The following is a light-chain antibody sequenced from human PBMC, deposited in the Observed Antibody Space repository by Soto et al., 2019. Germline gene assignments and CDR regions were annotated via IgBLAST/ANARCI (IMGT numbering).Light chain of an antibody. V-gene: IGKV3-20*01. CDR2: GAS. CDR3: QQYGSSPPEYT. CDR1: QSVRSSY. J-gene: IGKJ2*01. Sequence: EIVLTQSPGTLSLSPGERATLSCRASQSVRSSYLAWYQQKPGQAPRLLIYGASAMATGIPDRFSGSGSGTYFTLTISRLEPEDFAVYYCQQYGSSPPEYTFGQGTKLEIK.